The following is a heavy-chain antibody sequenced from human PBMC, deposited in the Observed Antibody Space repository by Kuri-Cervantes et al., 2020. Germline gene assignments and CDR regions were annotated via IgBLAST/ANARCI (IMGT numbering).Heavy chain of an antibody. Sequence: SETLSLTCAVYGGSFSGYYWSWIRQPPGKGLEWIGEINHSGSTNYNPSLKSRVTISVDKSKNQFSLKLSSVTAADTAVYYCARIAAAGMYFDYWGQGTLVTVSS. CDR3: ARIAAAGMYFDY. CDR2: INHSGST. J-gene: IGHJ4*02. CDR1: GGSFSGYY. V-gene: IGHV4-34*01. D-gene: IGHD6-13*01.